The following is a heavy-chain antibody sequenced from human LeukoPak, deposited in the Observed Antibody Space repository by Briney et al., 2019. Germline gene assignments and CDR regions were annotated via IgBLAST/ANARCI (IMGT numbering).Heavy chain of an antibody. CDR2: ISSSSSSI. CDR1: GFTFSSYG. D-gene: IGHD1-26*01. V-gene: IGHV3-48*01. CDR3: ASSFIVGAKRPFDY. J-gene: IGHJ4*02. Sequence: PGESLRLSCAASGFTFSSYGMNWVRQAPGKGLECVSYISSSSSSIYYADSVKGRFTISRDNSKNTLYLQMNSLRAEDTAVYYCASSFIVGAKRPFDYWGQGTLVTVSS.